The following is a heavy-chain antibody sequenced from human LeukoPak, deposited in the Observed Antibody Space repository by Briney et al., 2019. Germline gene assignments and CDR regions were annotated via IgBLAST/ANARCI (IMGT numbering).Heavy chain of an antibody. CDR1: GFTFSSYG. CDR2: VTGGGGDT. J-gene: IGHJ4*02. CDR3: AKAPLRSCSGAICYPFDY. D-gene: IGHD2-15*01. V-gene: IGHV3-23*01. Sequence: GGSLRLSCAASGFTFSSYGMSWVRQAPGKRLEWVSVVTGGGGDTYYADSVKGRFTISRDNSKNMLYLQMNSLRAEDAAVYYCAKAPLRSCSGAICYPFDYWGQGTLVTVSS.